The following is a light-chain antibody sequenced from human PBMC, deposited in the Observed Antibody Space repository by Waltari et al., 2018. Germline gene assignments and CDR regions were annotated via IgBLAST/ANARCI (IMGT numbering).Light chain of an antibody. J-gene: IGLJ1*01. CDR3: AAWEDGVNIHYV. CDR2: RND. Sequence: SVLTQPPSASGTPGQRLTISCSGTYSNIGRTPVNWYQVFPGRAPKLLIYRNDQRPLGVPERFSGSKSGTSATLIISGPLSEDEAEYYCAAWEDGVNIHYVFGSGTKVTVL. V-gene: IGLV1-44*01. CDR1: YSNIGRTP.